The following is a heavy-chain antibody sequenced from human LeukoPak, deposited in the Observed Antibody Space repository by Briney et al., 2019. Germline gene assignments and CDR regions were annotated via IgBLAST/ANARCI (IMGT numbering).Heavy chain of an antibody. CDR2: IYYSGST. CDR1: GGSISSGGYS. V-gene: IGHV4-31*03. D-gene: IGHD1-1*01. Sequence: SQTLSLTCTVSGGSISSGGYSWSWIRQHPGKGLEWIGYIYYSGSTNYNPSLKSRVTISVDTSKNQFSLKLSSVTAADTAVYYCARGNEYYYYGMDVWGQGTTVTVSS. J-gene: IGHJ6*02. CDR3: ARGNEYYYYGMDV.